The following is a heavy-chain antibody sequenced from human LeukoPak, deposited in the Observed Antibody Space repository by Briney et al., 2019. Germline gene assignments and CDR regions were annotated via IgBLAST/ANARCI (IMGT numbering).Heavy chain of an antibody. D-gene: IGHD3-22*01. CDR2: ISFSAGST. CDR3: ARDPSYYFESGENHEGDY. Sequence: GEALRLSCAVSGFSFNYYGMSWVRQAPGKGLEWVSSISFSAGSTYYADSVEGRFTISRDNSKNTVYLKMNSLRADDTAVYYCARDPSYYFESGENHEGDYWGQGTLVTVSS. V-gene: IGHV3-23*01. J-gene: IGHJ4*02. CDR1: GFSFNYYG.